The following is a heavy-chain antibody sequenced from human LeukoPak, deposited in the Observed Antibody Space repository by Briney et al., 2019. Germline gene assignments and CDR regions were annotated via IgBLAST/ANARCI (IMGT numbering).Heavy chain of an antibody. CDR3: ARDRWYNSNDDYYGMDV. V-gene: IGHV1-3*01. J-gene: IGHJ6*02. Sequence: ASVKVSCKASGYTFTSYAMHWVRQAPGQRLEWMGWINAGNGNTKYSQKFQGRVTITRDTSASTAYMELSSLRSEDTAVYYCARDRWYNSNDDYYGMDVWGQGTTVTVSS. D-gene: IGHD1-1*01. CDR2: INAGNGNT. CDR1: GYTFTSYA.